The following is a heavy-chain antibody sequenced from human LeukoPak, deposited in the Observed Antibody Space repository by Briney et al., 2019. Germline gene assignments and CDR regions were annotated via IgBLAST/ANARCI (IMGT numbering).Heavy chain of an antibody. CDR1: GFTFDDYA. V-gene: IGHV3-9*01. CDR2: ISWNSGSI. CDR3: AKDFGPIAVAGTGIN. J-gene: IGHJ4*02. D-gene: IGHD6-19*01. Sequence: PGGSLRLSCAASGFTFDDYAMHWVRQAPGKGLEWVSGISWNSGSIGYADSVKGRSTISRDNAKNSLYLQMNSLRAEDTALYYCAKDFGPIAVAGTGINWGQETLVTVSS.